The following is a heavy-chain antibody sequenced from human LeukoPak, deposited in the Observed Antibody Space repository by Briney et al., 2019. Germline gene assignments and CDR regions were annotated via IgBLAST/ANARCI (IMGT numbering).Heavy chain of an antibody. CDR2: IYTSGST. J-gene: IGHJ6*03. CDR3: ARALVDTAMVTFGYYYYMDV. CDR1: GGSISSYY. D-gene: IGHD5-18*01. Sequence: KPSETLSLTCTVSGGSISSYYWSWIRQPAGKGLEWIGRIYTSGSTNYNPSLKSRVTMSVDTSKNQFSLKLSSVTAADTAVYYCARALVDTAMVTFGYYYYMDVWGKGTTVTVSS. V-gene: IGHV4-4*07.